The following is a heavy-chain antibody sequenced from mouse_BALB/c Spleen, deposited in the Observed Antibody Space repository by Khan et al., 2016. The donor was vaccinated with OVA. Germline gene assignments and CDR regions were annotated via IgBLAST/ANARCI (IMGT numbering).Heavy chain of an antibody. J-gene: IGHJ3*01. CDR2: INPSNGYT. CDR3: IIDGAYYRNDCWFAY. CDR1: GYTFTSYT. V-gene: IGHV1-4*01. Sequence: QVQLQQSGAELARPGASVKMSCKASGYTFTSYTIHWIKLRPGQGLEWIGYINPSNGYTNYNQKLKDKATLTADKSSTTAYMQLSSLTSDDSAVYNIIIDGAYYRNDCWFAYWGQGTLVTVSA. D-gene: IGHD2-14*01.